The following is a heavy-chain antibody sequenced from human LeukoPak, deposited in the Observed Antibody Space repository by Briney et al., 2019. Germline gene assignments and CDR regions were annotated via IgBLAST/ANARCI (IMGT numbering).Heavy chain of an antibody. CDR1: GFTFISYV. D-gene: IGHD1-26*01. CDR3: ARGGALTSFDS. CDR2: ISAYNGKT. Sequence: ASVKVSCKASGFTFISYVSWVRQAPGQGLEWMGWISAYNGKTNYSQKFQGRVTMTTDTSTSTAYMDLRSLRSDDTAVYYCARGGALTSFDSWGQGTLITVSS. V-gene: IGHV1-18*01. J-gene: IGHJ4*02.